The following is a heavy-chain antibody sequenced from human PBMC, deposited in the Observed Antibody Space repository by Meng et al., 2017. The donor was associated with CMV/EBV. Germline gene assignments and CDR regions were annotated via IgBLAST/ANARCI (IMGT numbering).Heavy chain of an antibody. CDR1: GGTFITFA. D-gene: IGHD1-26*01. CDR3: ARGGDSWYSDY. V-gene: IGHV1-69*12. Sequence: QAHVVQSAAEVKKPGSSVKVSCKTSGGTFITFAISWVRQDTGEGLEWMGGIIPVFETANYAERFQDRVTITADDSTTTAYMELSSLRADDTALYFCARGGDSWYSDYWGQGTLVTVSS. J-gene: IGHJ4*02. CDR2: IIPVFETA.